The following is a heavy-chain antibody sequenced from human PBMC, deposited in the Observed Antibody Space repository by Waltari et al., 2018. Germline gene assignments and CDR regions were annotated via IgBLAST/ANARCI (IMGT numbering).Heavy chain of an antibody. CDR2: INHSGLT. Sequence: QVQLQESGPRLVTPSETLSLNCAVSGYSISSGYYWDWIRQPPGKGLEGMGTINHSGLTYYNPSLKSRVTISVDTSKHHFSLAMRSVTAADTSVYYCARGGGLLRGVSGYGYGMDVWGQGTTVTVSS. CDR1: GYSISSGYY. V-gene: IGHV4-38-2*01. J-gene: IGHJ6*02. D-gene: IGHD3-10*01. CDR3: ARGGGLLRGVSGYGYGMDV.